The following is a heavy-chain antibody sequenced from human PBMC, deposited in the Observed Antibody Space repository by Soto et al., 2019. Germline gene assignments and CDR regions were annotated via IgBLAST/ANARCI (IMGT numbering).Heavy chain of an antibody. CDR3: ASGGNWFDP. D-gene: IGHD3-16*01. CDR2: MYYNGNI. CDR1: GGSIRNYY. V-gene: IGHV4-59*01. J-gene: IGHJ5*02. Sequence: SETLSLTCNVSGGSIRNYYWTWIRQSPEKGLEWIAYMYYNGNINYNPSLKSRVTISIDTSKNQFSLTLKSVTAADTAVYYCASGGNWFDPWGQGILVTVSS.